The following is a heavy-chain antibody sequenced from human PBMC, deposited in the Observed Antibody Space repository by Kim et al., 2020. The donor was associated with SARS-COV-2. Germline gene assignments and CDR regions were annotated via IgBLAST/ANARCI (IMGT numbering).Heavy chain of an antibody. CDR2: ISSDGTIL. CDR3: ARRDFWSTYPFDH. J-gene: IGHJ4*02. CDR1: GFTFSRYA. V-gene: IGHV3-30-3*01. Sequence: GGSLRLSCATSGFTFSRYALHWVRQAPGRGLEWVAVISSDGTILHYVDSVKGRFTISRDNSKNTIYLQMNSLTPDDTAVYYCARRDFWSTYPFDHWGQGT. D-gene: IGHD3-3*01.